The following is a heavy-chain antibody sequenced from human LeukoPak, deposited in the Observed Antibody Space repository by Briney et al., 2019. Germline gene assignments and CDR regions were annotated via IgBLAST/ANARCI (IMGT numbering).Heavy chain of an antibody. Sequence: TGGSLRLSCAASGFTFSSCSMNWVRQAPGKGLEWVSYISSDSRTIYYADSVKGRFTISRDNAKKSLYLQINSLRVENTAVYYCERIVEGGNSDFWGQGTLVTVSS. CDR3: ERIVEGGNSDF. V-gene: IGHV3-48*04. CDR1: GFTFSSCS. CDR2: ISSDSRTI. D-gene: IGHD4-23*01. J-gene: IGHJ4*02.